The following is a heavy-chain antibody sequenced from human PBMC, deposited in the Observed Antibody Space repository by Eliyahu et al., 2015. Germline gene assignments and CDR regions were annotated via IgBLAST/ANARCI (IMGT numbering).Heavy chain of an antibody. J-gene: IGHJ3*02. V-gene: IGHV3-48*03. CDR1: GFTFSSYE. CDR3: ARDRPSGEGIGGAFDI. D-gene: IGHD3-10*01. CDR2: ISSSGSTI. Sequence: EVQLVESGGGLVQPGGSLRLSCAASGFTFSSYEMNWVRQAPGKGLEWVSYISSSGSTIYYADSVKGRFTISRDNAKNSLYLQMNSLRAEDTAVYYCARDRPSGEGIGGAFDIWGQGTMVTVSS.